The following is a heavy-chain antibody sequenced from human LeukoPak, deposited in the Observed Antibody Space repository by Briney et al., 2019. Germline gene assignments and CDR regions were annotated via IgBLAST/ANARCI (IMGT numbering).Heavy chain of an antibody. CDR3: ARDSFLRDWGSSLGYDYYYMDV. V-gene: IGHV1-69*05. Sequence: GASVKVSCKASGGTFSSYAISWVRQAPGQGLEWMGGIIPIFGTANYAQKFQDRVTITTDESTSTAYMELSSLRFEDTAVYYCARDSFLRDWGSSLGYDYYYMDVWGKGTTVTVSS. CDR1: GGTFSSYA. D-gene: IGHD7-27*01. J-gene: IGHJ6*03. CDR2: IIPIFGTA.